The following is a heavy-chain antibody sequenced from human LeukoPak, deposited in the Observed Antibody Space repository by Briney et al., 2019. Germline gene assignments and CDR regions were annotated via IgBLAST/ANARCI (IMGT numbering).Heavy chain of an antibody. CDR1: GNTYSSFF. CDR2: INHSGGST. V-gene: IGHV1-46*01. CDR3: ARGTYYYGSGSYPHFDH. Sequence: ASVKVSCKASGNTYSSFFIHWVRQAPGQGLEWMGIINHSGGSTTYEQNFQGRVSMTRDTSTSTVYLELSSLRSEDTAVYYCARGTYYYGSGSYPHFDHWGQGTLVTVSS. D-gene: IGHD3-10*01. J-gene: IGHJ4*02.